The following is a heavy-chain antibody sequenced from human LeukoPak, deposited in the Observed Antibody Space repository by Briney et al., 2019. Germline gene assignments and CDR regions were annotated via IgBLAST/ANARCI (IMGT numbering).Heavy chain of an antibody. D-gene: IGHD6-13*01. CDR1: GFTFSNYW. CDR3: ASGRQLGY. J-gene: IGHJ4*02. Sequence: GGSLSLSCAASGFTFSNYWMSWVRQAPGKGLEWVANIKEDGSEKYYVDSVKGRFTISRDNARNSLYLKMNSLRAEDTAVYYCASGRQLGYWGQGTLVTVSS. CDR2: IKEDGSEK. V-gene: IGHV3-7*01.